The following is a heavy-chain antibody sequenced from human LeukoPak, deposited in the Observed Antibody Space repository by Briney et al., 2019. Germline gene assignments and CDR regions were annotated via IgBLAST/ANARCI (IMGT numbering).Heavy chain of an antibody. V-gene: IGHV3-23*01. Sequence: GGSLRLSCAASGFTFSSYAMSWVRQAPGKGLEWVSAISGSGGSTYYADSVKGRFTISRDNSKNTLYLQMNSLRAEDTAVYYCAKAAESDYYDSSGYAYYFDYWGQGTLVTVSS. CDR1: GFTFSSYA. D-gene: IGHD3-22*01. J-gene: IGHJ4*02. CDR3: AKAAESDYYDSSGYAYYFDY. CDR2: ISGSGGST.